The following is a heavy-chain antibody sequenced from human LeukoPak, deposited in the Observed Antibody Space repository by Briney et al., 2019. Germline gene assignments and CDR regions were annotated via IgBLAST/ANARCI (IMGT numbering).Heavy chain of an antibody. D-gene: IGHD1-26*01. Sequence: SETLSLTCAVYGGSFSGYYWSWIRQPPGKGLEWIGEINHSGSTNYNPSLKSRVTISVDTSKNQFSLKLSSVTVADTAVYYCAVKGAPLTYFDYWGQGTLVTVSS. CDR1: GGSFSGYY. CDR3: AVKGAPLTYFDY. V-gene: IGHV4-34*01. CDR2: INHSGST. J-gene: IGHJ4*02.